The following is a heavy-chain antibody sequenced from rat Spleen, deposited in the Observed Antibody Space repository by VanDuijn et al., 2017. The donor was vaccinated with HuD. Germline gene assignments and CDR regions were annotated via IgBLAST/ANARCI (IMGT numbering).Heavy chain of an antibody. CDR2: INYDGSSI. CDR3: AKDRDGGYAFAY. V-gene: IGHV5S10*01. Sequence: EVQLVESGGGLVQPGNSLKLSCAASGFTFNDYAMAWVRQSPKKGLEWVATINYDGSSIYYRDSVKGRFTIARDNAKSTVYLQMNSLRSEDTATCYCAKDRDGGYAFAYWGQGTLVTVSS. CDR1: GFTFNDYA. D-gene: IGHD1-11*01. J-gene: IGHJ3*01.